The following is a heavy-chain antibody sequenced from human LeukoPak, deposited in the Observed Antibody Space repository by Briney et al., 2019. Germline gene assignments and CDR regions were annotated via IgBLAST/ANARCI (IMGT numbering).Heavy chain of an antibody. V-gene: IGHV3-53*01. D-gene: IGHD5-18*01. J-gene: IGHJ4*02. Sequence: GGSLRLSCAVSGFVVSTNYMNWVRQAPGKGLEWVSVIYSGGNTYYADSVKGRFTISRDNAQNSLYLQMNSLRAEDTAVYYCARDRRHSHSGFDYWGQGTLVTVSS. CDR2: IYSGGNT. CDR1: GFVVSTNY. CDR3: ARDRRHSHSGFDY.